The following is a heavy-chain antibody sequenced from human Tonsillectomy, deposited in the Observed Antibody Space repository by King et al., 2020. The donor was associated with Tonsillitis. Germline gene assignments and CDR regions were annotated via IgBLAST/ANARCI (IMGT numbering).Heavy chain of an antibody. CDR3: AKDRPEPDYDVDYDAFDI. V-gene: IGHV3-23*04. D-gene: IGHD3-3*01. CDR2: ISGGGEST. CDR1: GFTFSSYA. J-gene: IGHJ3*02. Sequence: VQLVASGGGLVQPGGSLSLSCAASGFTFSSYAMSWVRQTPGTGLEWVSTISGGGESTYYADSVKGRVIISRDNSKNTLYLQMNSLRAEDTAVYYCAKDRPEPDYDVDYDAFDIGGQGTMVTVSS.